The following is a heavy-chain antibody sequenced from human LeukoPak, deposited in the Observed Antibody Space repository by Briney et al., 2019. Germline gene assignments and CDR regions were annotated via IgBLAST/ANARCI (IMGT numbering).Heavy chain of an antibody. J-gene: IGHJ4*02. CDR2: INTDGSST. V-gene: IGHV3-74*01. CDR1: GFTFSSYW. Sequence: GGSLRLSCEASGFTFSSYWMHWVRQAPGKGLVWVSRINTDGSSTSYADSVKGRFTISRDNAKNTLYLQMNSLRAEDTAVYYCARDFSAAAGIDYWGQGTLVTVSS. D-gene: IGHD3-3*01. CDR3: ARDFSAAAGIDY.